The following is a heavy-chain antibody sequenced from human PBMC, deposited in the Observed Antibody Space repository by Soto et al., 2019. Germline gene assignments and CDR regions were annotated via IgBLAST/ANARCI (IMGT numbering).Heavy chain of an antibody. D-gene: IGHD5-18*01. Sequence: DVQLVESGGGLIQPGGSLRLSCAASGFTVSSHSMHWVRQAPGKGLDWVSAMYSSGGTFYADSVKDRFTISRDNSKNTLYLQMNSLRPEDTAVYYCARGGGYCFVLYGLDVWGQGTTVTVSS. J-gene: IGHJ6*02. V-gene: IGHV3-53*01. CDR3: ARGGGYCFVLYGLDV. CDR1: GFTVSSHS. CDR2: MYSSGGT.